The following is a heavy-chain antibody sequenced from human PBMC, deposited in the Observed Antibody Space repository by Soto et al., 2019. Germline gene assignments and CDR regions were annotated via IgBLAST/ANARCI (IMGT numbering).Heavy chain of an antibody. J-gene: IGHJ4*02. V-gene: IGHV5-51*01. CDR1: GYSFSTYW. CDR3: ARLPQFLWFGALTSCAYFFTY. D-gene: IGHD3-10*01. Sequence: GESLKISCTVSGYSFSTYWLAWVRQMPGKGLEWMGIIYPGDSDTRYSPSFQGQAPISADTSTKTAYLQWSSLKASDTAIYYCARLPQFLWFGALTSCAYFFTYWGPGTRVTVSS. CDR2: IYPGDSDT.